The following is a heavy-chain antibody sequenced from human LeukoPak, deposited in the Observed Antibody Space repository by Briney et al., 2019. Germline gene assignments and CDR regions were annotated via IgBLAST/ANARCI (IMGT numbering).Heavy chain of an antibody. CDR2: IYYSGST. CDR1: GGSISSSSYY. V-gene: IGHV4-39*07. J-gene: IGHJ4*02. D-gene: IGHD3-3*01. Sequence: PSETLSLTCTVSGGSISSSSYYWGWIRQPPGKGLEWIGSIYYSGSTYYNPSLKSRVTISVDTSKNQFSLKLSSVTAADTAVYYCARADHYDFWSGYSRGGLDYWGQGTLVTVSS. CDR3: ARADHYDFWSGYSRGGLDY.